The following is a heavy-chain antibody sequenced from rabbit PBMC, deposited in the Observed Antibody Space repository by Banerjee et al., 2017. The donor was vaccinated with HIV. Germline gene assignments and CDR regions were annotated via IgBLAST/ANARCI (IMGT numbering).Heavy chain of an antibody. V-gene: IGHV1S45*01. CDR1: GFSFSNKYV. CDR2: IDSVSSGNT. J-gene: IGHJ4*01. CDR3: ARRVWGTFNL. D-gene: IGHD4-1*01. Sequence: QEQLVESGGGLVQPEGSLTLTCKASGFSFSNKYVMCWVRQAPGKGLEWIACIDSVSSGNTWYAGWATGRFTISNPSSTTVTLQMSSLTAADTATYFCARRVWGTFNLWGPGTIVTV.